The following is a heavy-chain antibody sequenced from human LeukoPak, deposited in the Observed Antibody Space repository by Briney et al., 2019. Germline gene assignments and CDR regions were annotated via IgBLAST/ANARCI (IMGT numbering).Heavy chain of an antibody. CDR3: ARAISLSVFLAPDY. D-gene: IGHD3-3*02. V-gene: IGHV3-7*01. CDR1: GFTFSSYW. CDR2: IKQDGSEK. J-gene: IGHJ4*02. Sequence: QTGGSLRLSCAASGFTFSSYWMSWVRQAPGKGLEWVANIKQDGSEKYSADSVKGRFTISRDNAKNSLYLQMNSLRAEDTAVYYCARAISLSVFLAPDYWGQGTLVTVSS.